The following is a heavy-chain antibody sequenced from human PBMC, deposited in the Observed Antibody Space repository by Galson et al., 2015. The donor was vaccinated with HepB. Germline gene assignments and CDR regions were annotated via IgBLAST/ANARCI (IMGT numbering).Heavy chain of an antibody. CDR3: ARGDLSDISGWH. CDR2: MNPNSGNT. CDR1: GYTFTSYD. V-gene: IGHV1-8*01. J-gene: IGHJ1*01. D-gene: IGHD6-19*01. Sequence: SVKVSCKASGYTFTSYDINWVRQATGQGLEWMGWMNPNSGNTGYAQKFQGRVTMTRDTSISTAYMDLNRLRSDDTAVYYCARGDLSDISGWHWGQGTLVTVSS.